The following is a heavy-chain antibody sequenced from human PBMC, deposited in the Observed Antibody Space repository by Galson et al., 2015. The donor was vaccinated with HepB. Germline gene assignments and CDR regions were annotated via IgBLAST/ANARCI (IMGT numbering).Heavy chain of an antibody. CDR2: INHSGST. CDR3: ARGAYNWNDSRMTVLKY. J-gene: IGHJ4*02. Sequence: LSLTCAVYGGSFSGYYWSWIRQPPGKGLEWIGEINHSGSTNYNPSLKSRVTISVDTSKNQFSLKLSSVTAADTAVYYCARGAYNWNDSRMTVLKYWGQGTLVTVSS. D-gene: IGHD1-1*01. CDR1: GGSFSGYY. V-gene: IGHV4-34*01.